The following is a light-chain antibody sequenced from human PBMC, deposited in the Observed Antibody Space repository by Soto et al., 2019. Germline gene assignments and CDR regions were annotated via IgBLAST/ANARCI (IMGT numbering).Light chain of an antibody. CDR2: DAS. CDR1: QSISGY. CDR3: QQRSNWPLT. V-gene: IGKV3-11*01. Sequence: EIVLTQSPAPLSLSPGERATLSCRASQSISGYLAWYQQKPGQAPRLIIYDASNRATGIPARFSGSESGTDFTLTISSLEPEDVAVYYCQQRSNWPLTFGQGTRLEIK. J-gene: IGKJ5*01.